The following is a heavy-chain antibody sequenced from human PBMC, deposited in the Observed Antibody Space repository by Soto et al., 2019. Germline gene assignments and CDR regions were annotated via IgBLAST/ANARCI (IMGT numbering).Heavy chain of an antibody. CDR1: GGSFSGYY. J-gene: IGHJ6*02. Sequence: PSETLSLTCAVYGGSFSGYYWSWIRQPPGKGLEWIGEINHSGTTNYNPSHKSRVTISVDTSKNQFSLKLSSVTAADTAVYYCARGVYCSSTTCYWGMDVWGQGTTVT. CDR3: ARGVYCSSTTCYWGMDV. CDR2: INHSGTT. V-gene: IGHV4-34*01. D-gene: IGHD2-2*01.